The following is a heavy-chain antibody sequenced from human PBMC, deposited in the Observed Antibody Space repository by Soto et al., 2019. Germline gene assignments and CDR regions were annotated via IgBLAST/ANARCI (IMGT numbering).Heavy chain of an antibody. CDR2: ISSSSSYI. J-gene: IGHJ3*02. CDR3: ARDTRYYYDSSGYPI. CDR1: GFTFSSYS. V-gene: IGHV3-21*01. D-gene: IGHD3-22*01. Sequence: GSLRLSCAASGFTFSSYSMNWVRQAPGKGLEWVSSISSSSSYIYYADSVKGRFTISRDNAKNSLYLQMNSLRAEDTAVYYCARDTRYYYDSSGYPIWGQGTMVTVSS.